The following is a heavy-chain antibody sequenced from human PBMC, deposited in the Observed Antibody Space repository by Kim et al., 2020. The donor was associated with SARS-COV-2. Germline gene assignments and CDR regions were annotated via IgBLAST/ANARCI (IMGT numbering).Heavy chain of an antibody. V-gene: IGHV3-23*01. D-gene: IGHD6-13*01. CDR1: GFTFSSYA. J-gene: IGHJ4*02. CDR3: SKGESTNWSFLDY. CDR2: VSGSGGST. Sequence: GGSLRLSCAASGFTFSSYAMSWVRQAPGKGPEWVSLVSGSGGSTYHADSAKGRFAISRDNSKKTLYLQMNSLRAEDTSLYYCSKGESTNWSFLDYLGLGT.